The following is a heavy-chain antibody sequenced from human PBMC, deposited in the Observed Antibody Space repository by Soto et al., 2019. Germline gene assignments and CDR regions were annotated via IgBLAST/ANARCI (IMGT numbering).Heavy chain of an antibody. V-gene: IGHV3-30-3*01. CDR3: ARDNAGHLQNYFDY. J-gene: IGHJ4*02. Sequence: GGSLRLSCAAPGFTFSSYAMHWVRQAPGKGLEWVAVISYDGSNKYYADSVKGRFTISRDNSKNTLYLQMNSLRAEDTAVYYCARDNAGHLQNYFDYWGQGTLVTVSS. CDR2: ISYDGSNK. CDR1: GFTFSSYA.